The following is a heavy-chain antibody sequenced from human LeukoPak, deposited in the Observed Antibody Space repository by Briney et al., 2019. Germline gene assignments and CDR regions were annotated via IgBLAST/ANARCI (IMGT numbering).Heavy chain of an antibody. Sequence: GGSLRLSCAASGFTFSIHGMHWVRQAPGKGLEWVSYISSSSSYTNYADSVKGRFTISRDNAKNSLYLQMNSLRAEDTAVYYCAREGELLVDYWGQGTLVTVSS. CDR2: ISSSSSYT. CDR1: GFTFSIHG. CDR3: AREGELLVDY. J-gene: IGHJ4*02. V-gene: IGHV3-21*05. D-gene: IGHD1-26*01.